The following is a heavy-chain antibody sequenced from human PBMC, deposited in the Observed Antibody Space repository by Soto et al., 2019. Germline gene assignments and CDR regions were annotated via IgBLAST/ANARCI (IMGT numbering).Heavy chain of an antibody. CDR1: GFTFSSYG. V-gene: IGHV3-33*01. D-gene: IGHD6-6*01. CDR2: IWYDGSNK. J-gene: IGHJ6*02. CDR3: ARDRGGAYSSSSSLVYYYYGMDV. Sequence: GGSLRLSCAASGFTFSSYGMHWVRQAPGKGLEWVAVIWYDGSNKYYADSVKGRFTISRDNSKNTLYLQMNSLRAEDTAVYYCARDRGGAYSSSSSLVYYYYGMDVWGQGTTVTVSS.